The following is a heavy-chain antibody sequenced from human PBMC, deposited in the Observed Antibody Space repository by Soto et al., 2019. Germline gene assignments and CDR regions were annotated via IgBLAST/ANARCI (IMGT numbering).Heavy chain of an antibody. CDR3: ASSFWSGYYEIDY. V-gene: IGHV4-30-4*01. Sequence: SETLSLTCTVSGGSISSGDYYWSWIRQPPGKGLEWIGYIYYSGSTYYNPSLKSRVTISVDTSKNQFSLKLSSVTAADTAVYYCASSFWSGYYEIDYWGQGTLVTVSS. CDR1: GGSISSGDYY. CDR2: IYYSGST. D-gene: IGHD3-3*01. J-gene: IGHJ4*02.